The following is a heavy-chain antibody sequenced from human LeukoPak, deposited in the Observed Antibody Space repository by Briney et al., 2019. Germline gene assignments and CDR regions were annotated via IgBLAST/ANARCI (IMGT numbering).Heavy chain of an antibody. J-gene: IGHJ4*02. Sequence: GGSLRLSCAASGFTVSSNYMSWVRQAPGKGLEWVSVIYSGGSTYYADSVTGRFTISRDNSKNTLNLQMNSLRAEDAAVYYCARGDSSDNWGQGTLVTVSS. CDR2: IYSGGST. V-gene: IGHV3-66*01. CDR3: ARGDSSDN. CDR1: GFTVSSNY. D-gene: IGHD2-21*01.